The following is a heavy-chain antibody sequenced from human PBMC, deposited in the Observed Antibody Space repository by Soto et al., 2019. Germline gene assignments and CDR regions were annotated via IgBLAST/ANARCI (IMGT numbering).Heavy chain of an antibody. CDR1: GGSISAHY. Sequence: PSETLSLTCTVSGGSISAHYWGWIRQPPGKGLEWIGSIYHSGSTSYNPSLKSRVTISVDTSKNQFSLELQSVTAADTAVYFCARAPGDSSWSYKWFDPWGQGTLVTVSS. D-gene: IGHD6-13*01. CDR2: IYHSGST. V-gene: IGHV4-38-2*02. J-gene: IGHJ5*02. CDR3: ARAPGDSSWSYKWFDP.